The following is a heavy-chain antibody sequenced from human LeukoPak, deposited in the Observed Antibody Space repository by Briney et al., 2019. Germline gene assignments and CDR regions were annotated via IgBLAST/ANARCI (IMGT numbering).Heavy chain of an antibody. Sequence: GRSLRLSCAASGFTFDDYAMHWVRQAPGKGLEWVSGISWNSGSIGYADSVKGRFTISRDNAKNSLYLQMNSLRAEDTALYYCAKGRYFDWLLPFDYWGREPRVPVSS. CDR2: ISWNSGSI. J-gene: IGHJ4*02. D-gene: IGHD3-9*01. CDR3: AKGRYFDWLLPFDY. CDR1: GFTFDDYA. V-gene: IGHV3-9*01.